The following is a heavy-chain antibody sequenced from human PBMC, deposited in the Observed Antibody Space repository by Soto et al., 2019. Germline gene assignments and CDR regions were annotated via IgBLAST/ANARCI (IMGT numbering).Heavy chain of an antibody. V-gene: IGHV3-15*07. Sequence: EVQLVESGGGLVKPGGSLRLSCAASGFTFSNAWMNWVRQAPGKGLEWVGRIKTKTDGGTADHAAPVKGRFTISRDDSENTLFLQMNSLKSEDTAVYYCTSNLGYCSGSSCPDYYGMDVWGLGTTVTVSS. CDR1: GFTFSNAW. D-gene: IGHD2-15*01. CDR2: IKTKTDGGTA. CDR3: TSNLGYCSGSSCPDYYGMDV. J-gene: IGHJ6*02.